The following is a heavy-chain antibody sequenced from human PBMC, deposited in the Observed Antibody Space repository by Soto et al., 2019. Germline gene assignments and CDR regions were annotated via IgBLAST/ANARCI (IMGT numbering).Heavy chain of an antibody. CDR3: VKEHDVDTAMVAI. Sequence: EVQLLESGGGLVQPGGSLRLSCAASGFTFSSYAMSWVRQAPGKGLEWVSAISGSGGSTYYADSVKGRFTISRDNSKKTLYLTMNSLRDADTAVYCCVKEHDVDTAMVAIWGQGTMVTVSS. V-gene: IGHV3-23*01. J-gene: IGHJ3*02. CDR1: GFTFSSYA. CDR2: ISGSGGST. D-gene: IGHD5-18*01.